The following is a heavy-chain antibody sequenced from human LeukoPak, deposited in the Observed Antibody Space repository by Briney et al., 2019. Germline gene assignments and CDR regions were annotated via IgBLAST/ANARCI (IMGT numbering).Heavy chain of an antibody. Sequence: ASVKDSCKGSGYTFTGYYMHWVRQAPGQGLEWKGRINPNSGDIKYAQKFQGRVTMTRGTSISTAYMELSRLTSDDTAVYYCARDPHTSGWYGIGDYWGQGTLVTVSS. D-gene: IGHD6-19*01. V-gene: IGHV1-2*02. J-gene: IGHJ4*02. CDR3: ARDPHTSGWYGIGDY. CDR1: GYTFTGYY. CDR2: INPNSGDI.